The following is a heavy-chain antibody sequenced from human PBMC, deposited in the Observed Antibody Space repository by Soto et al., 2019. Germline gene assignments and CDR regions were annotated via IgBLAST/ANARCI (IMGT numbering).Heavy chain of an antibody. V-gene: IGHV4-38-2*01. CDR2: IYHSGTT. Sequence: PSETLSLTCGVSGYSISSGYYWGWIRQAPGKGLEWIGSIYHSGTTYYNPSLQSRVTISVDTSKNQFSLKLNFVTAADTAMYYWARKSITASGHFDYCGQGILVTVSS. J-gene: IGHJ4*02. CDR1: GYSISSGYY. CDR3: ARKSITASGHFDY. D-gene: IGHD6-13*01.